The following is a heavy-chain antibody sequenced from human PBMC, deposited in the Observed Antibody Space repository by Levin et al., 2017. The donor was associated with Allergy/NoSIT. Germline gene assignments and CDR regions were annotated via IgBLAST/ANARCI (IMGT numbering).Heavy chain of an antibody. CDR2: INHSGST. CDR3: AETKYCSGGSCSHNNWFDP. V-gene: IGHV4-34*01. Sequence: SETLSLTCAVYGGSFSGYYWSWIRQPPGKGLEWIGEINHSGSTNYNPSLKSRVTISGDTSRNQFSLKLSSVTAADTAVYYCAETKYCSGGSCSHNNWFDPWGQGTLVTVSS. J-gene: IGHJ5*02. CDR1: GGSFSGYY. D-gene: IGHD2-15*01.